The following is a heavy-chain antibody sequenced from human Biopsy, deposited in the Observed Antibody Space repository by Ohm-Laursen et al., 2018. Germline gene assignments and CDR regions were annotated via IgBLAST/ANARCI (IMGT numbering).Heavy chain of an antibody. J-gene: IGHJ5*02. Sequence: ASVKVSCKASGYTFTSYYITWARQASGQGPEWIGWLNPVSGNSNFGQKFRGRVTVTSDTSISTVYMELSGLTSDDTATYYCGRAVRNQLLTDPWGQGTLVTVTS. CDR2: LNPVSGNS. CDR3: GRAVRNQLLTDP. D-gene: IGHD1-7*01. CDR1: GYTFTSYY. V-gene: IGHV1-8*01.